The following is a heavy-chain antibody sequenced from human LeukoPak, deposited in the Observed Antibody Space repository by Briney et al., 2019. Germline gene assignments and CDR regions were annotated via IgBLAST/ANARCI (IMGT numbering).Heavy chain of an antibody. CDR1: GGSISSGGYY. CDR3: ARDQQYQRPAGWFDP. CDR2: IYHSGST. J-gene: IGHJ5*02. V-gene: IGHV4-30-2*01. Sequence: SETLSLTCTVSGGSISSGGYYWSWIRQPPGKGLEWIGYIYHSGSTYYNPSLKSRVTISVDRSKNQFSLTLSSMTAADTAVYYCARDQQYQRPAGWFDPWGQGTLVTVSS. D-gene: IGHD2-2*01.